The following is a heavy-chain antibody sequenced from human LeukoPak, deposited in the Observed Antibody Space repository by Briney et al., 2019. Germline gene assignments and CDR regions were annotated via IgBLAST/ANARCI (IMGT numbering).Heavy chain of an antibody. CDR2: INPNSGGT. CDR3: ARNGDYPRYYYYYYMDV. Sequence: ASVKVSCKASGYTFTGYYMHWVRQAPGQGLEWMGWINPNSGGTNYAQKFQGWVTMTRDTSISTAYMELSRLRSDDTAVYYYARNGDYPRYYYYYYMDVWGKGTTVTVSS. D-gene: IGHD4-17*01. CDR1: GYTFTGYY. J-gene: IGHJ6*03. V-gene: IGHV1-2*04.